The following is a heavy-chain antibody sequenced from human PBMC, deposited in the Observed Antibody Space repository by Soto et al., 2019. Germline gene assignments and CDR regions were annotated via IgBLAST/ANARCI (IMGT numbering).Heavy chain of an antibody. CDR2: IIPILGIA. V-gene: IGHV1-69*02. D-gene: IGHD3-3*02. CDR3: AAERRLAGGFYY. CDR1: GGTFSSYT. J-gene: IGHJ4*02. Sequence: SVKVSWKASGGTFSSYTISWVRQAPGQGLEWMGRIIPILGIANYAQKFHGRVTITADKSTSTAYMGLSSLRSEDPAGYSRAAERRLAGGFYYWGRG.